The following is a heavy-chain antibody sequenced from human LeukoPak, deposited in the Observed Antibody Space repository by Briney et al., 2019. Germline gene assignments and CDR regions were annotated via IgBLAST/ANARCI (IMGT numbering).Heavy chain of an antibody. CDR2: VYYSGTT. Sequence: SETLSLTCSVSGGSISTYYWSGIRQTPGKGLEWIGYVYYSGTTNYNPSLKGRVTISSDTSKNQFSLNLRSVNVADTAIYYCARHGGSLGYFDSWGQGTLVTVSS. D-gene: IGHD1-26*01. CDR3: ARHGGSLGYFDS. CDR1: GGSISTYY. J-gene: IGHJ4*02. V-gene: IGHV4-59*08.